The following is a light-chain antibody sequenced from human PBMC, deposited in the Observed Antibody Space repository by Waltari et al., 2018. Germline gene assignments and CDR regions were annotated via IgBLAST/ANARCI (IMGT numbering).Light chain of an antibody. Sequence: EIVMTQSPGTLSVSPGERATLSCRASRSVNSKLVWYQQKPGQAPRLLINAASTRATGIPARFSGTGSGTEFTLTINSLQSEEFAVYYCQQYDNWPYTFGQGTKLEIK. V-gene: IGKV3D-15*01. CDR1: RSVNSK. J-gene: IGKJ2*01. CDR2: AAS. CDR3: QQYDNWPYT.